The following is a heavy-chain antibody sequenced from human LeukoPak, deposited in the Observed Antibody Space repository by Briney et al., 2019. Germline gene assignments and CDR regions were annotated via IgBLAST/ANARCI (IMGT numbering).Heavy chain of an antibody. D-gene: IGHD5-12*01. Sequence: PSQTLSLTCTVSGGXISSGGYYWSWLRQSPGKGLEWIGYIHERGSTNHNPSLKSRVTMSVDTSRNQFSLQLTSVTAADTAVYFCAKSPRTVTTIFDYWGQGTLVTVSS. CDR3: AKSPRTVTTIFDY. V-gene: IGHV4-61*08. J-gene: IGHJ4*02. CDR2: IHERGST. CDR1: GGXISSGGYY.